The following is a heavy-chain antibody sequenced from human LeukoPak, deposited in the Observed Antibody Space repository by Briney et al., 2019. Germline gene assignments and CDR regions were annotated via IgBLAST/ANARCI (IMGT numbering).Heavy chain of an antibody. CDR2: IYYGGST. CDR1: GGSFSGYY. Sequence: SETLSLTCAVYGGSFSGYYWSWIRQPAGKGLEWIGRIYYGGSTYYNPSLKSRVTISLDTSKNQFSLKLNSVTAADTAVYYCAIHYGSNWFDPWGQGTLVTVSS. J-gene: IGHJ5*02. V-gene: IGHV4-59*10. D-gene: IGHD4-17*01. CDR3: AIHYGSNWFDP.